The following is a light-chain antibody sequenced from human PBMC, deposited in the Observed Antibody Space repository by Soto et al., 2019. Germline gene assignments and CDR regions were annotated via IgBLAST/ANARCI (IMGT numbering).Light chain of an antibody. CDR3: QQYGSSPRT. V-gene: IGKV3-20*01. CDR2: GAS. J-gene: IGKJ1*01. Sequence: EIVLTQSPATLSLSPEERATLSCRASQSVSSYLAWYQQKPVHAPRLLIYGASNRATGIPDRFSGSGSGTDFTLTISRLEPEDFAVYYCQQYGSSPRTFGQGTKVDIK. CDR1: QSVSSY.